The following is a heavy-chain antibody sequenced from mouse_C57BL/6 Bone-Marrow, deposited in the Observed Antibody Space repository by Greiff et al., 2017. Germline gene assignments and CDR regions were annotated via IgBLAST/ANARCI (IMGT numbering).Heavy chain of an antibody. CDR1: GYTFTSYW. Sequence: VQLQQPGAELVMPGASVKLSCKASGYTFTSYWMHWVKQRPGQGLEWIGEIDPSDSYTNYNQKFKGKSTLTVDKSSSTAYMQLSSLTSEDAAVYYCASLYNYGSTLFDYWGKGTTLTVSS. J-gene: IGHJ2*01. D-gene: IGHD1-1*01. CDR3: ASLYNYGSTLFDY. V-gene: IGHV1-69*01. CDR2: IDPSDSYT.